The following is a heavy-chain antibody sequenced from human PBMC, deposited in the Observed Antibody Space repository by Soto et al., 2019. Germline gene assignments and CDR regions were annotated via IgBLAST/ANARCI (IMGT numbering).Heavy chain of an antibody. CDR1: GFTFSTYS. CDR3: VRSGRPGYSYAYAGWFDP. J-gene: IGHJ5*02. CDR2: ISSSSSTI. V-gene: IGHV3-48*02. Sequence: GGSLRLSCAASGFTFSTYSMNWVRQAPGKGLEWISYISSSSSTINYADSVKGRFTVSRDNAKNSLYLQMNSLRDEDTAVYYCVRSGRPGYSYAYAGWFDPWGQGTLVTVSS. D-gene: IGHD5-18*01.